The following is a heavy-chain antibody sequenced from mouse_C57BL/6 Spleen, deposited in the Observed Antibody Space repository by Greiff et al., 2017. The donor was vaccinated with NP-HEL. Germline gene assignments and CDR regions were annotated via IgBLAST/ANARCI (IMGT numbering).Heavy chain of an antibody. Sequence: QVQLKQPGAELVKPGASVKLSCKASGYTFTSYWMHWVKQRPGQGLVWIGMIHPNSGSTNYNEKFKSKATLTVDKSSSTAYMQLSSLTSEDSAVYYCASPSSLTTVVATDYWGQGTTLTVSS. D-gene: IGHD1-1*01. CDR3: ASPSSLTTVVATDY. CDR2: IHPNSGST. CDR1: GYTFTSYW. J-gene: IGHJ2*01. V-gene: IGHV1-64*01.